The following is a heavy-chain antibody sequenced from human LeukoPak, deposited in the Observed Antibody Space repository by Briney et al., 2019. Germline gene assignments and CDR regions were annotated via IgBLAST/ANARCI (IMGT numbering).Heavy chain of an antibody. Sequence: GASVKVSCKASGYTFTSYAMNWVRQAPGQGPEWMGWINTNTGNPTYAQGFTGRFVFSLDTSVSTAYLQISSLKAEDTAVYYCARGWGSMWELPTFFDYWGQGTLVTVSS. CDR1: GYTFTSYA. J-gene: IGHJ4*02. CDR2: INTNTGNP. D-gene: IGHD1-26*01. V-gene: IGHV7-4-1*02. CDR3: ARGWGSMWELPTFFDY.